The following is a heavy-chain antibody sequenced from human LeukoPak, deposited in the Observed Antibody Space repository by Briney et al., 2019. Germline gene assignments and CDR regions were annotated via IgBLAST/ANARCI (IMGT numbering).Heavy chain of an antibody. V-gene: IGHV1-69*05. J-gene: IGHJ4*02. D-gene: IGHD4-23*01. CDR3: ARGHPVEDYGGNSYYFDY. CDR1: GGTFSSYA. CDR2: IIPIFGTA. Sequence: ASVKVSCKASGGTFSSYAISWVRRAPGQGLEWMGGIIPIFGTANYAQKFQGRVTITTDESTSTAYMDLSSLRSEDTAVYYCARGHPVEDYGGNSYYFDYWGQGTLVTVSS.